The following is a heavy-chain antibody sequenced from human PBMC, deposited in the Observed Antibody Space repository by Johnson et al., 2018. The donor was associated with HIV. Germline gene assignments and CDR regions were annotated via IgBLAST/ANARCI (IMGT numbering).Heavy chain of an antibody. CDR2: ILYDGSNK. V-gene: IGHV3-30-3*01. D-gene: IGHD3-22*01. CDR1: GFTFSFYA. J-gene: IGHJ3*02. CDR3: ARGDYYDSSGSDDAFDI. Sequence: QVQLVESGGGVAQPGRSLRLSCAASGFTFSFYAMHWVRQAPGKGLEWVALILYDGSNKYYADSVKGRFTISRDNSKNTLSLQMNSLRAGDTAVYYCARGDYYDSSGSDDAFDIWGQGTMVAVSS.